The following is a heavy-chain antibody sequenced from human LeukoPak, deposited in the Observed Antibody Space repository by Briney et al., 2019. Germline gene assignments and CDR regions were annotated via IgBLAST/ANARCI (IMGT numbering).Heavy chain of an antibody. Sequence: SETLSLTCTVSGGTISSYYWSWIRQPPGKGLEWIGYIYYSGATNYNPSLKSRVIISVDRSKNQFSLELSSVTAADTAVYYCATLKGAPDNWFDPWGQGTLVTVSS. CDR3: ATLKGAPDNWFDP. CDR2: IYYSGAT. V-gene: IGHV4-59*01. J-gene: IGHJ5*02. CDR1: GGTISSYY.